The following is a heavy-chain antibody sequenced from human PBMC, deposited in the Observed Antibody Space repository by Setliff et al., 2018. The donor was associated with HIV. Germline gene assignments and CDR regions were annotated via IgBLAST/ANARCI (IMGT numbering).Heavy chain of an antibody. J-gene: IGHJ4*02. CDR3: ARAGVAAGLPDY. V-gene: IGHV4-34*01. CDR1: GESLSPYF. Sequence: SETLSLTCAVHGESLSPYFWSWIRQTPGKGLEWIGEINHSGSSNYNPSLKSRVTISVDTSKNQFSLKLSSVTAADTAVYYCARAGVAAGLPDYWGQGILVTSPQ. D-gene: IGHD2-15*01. CDR2: INHSGSS.